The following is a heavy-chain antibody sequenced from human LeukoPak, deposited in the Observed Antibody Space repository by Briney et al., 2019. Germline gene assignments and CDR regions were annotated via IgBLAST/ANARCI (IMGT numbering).Heavy chain of an antibody. Sequence: PGGSLRLSCAASGFIFSSYAMSWVRQAPGKGLEWVSAISGSGGSTYYADSVKGRFTISRDNSKNTLYLQMNSLRAEDTAVYYCAKEPPGIAAAGWVFDYWGQGTLVTVSS. CDR1: GFIFSSYA. V-gene: IGHV3-23*01. D-gene: IGHD6-13*01. CDR3: AKEPPGIAAAGWVFDY. J-gene: IGHJ4*02. CDR2: ISGSGGST.